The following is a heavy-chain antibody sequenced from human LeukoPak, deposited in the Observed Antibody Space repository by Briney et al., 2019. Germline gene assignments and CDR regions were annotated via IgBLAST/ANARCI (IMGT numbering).Heavy chain of an antibody. Sequence: GGSLRLSCAASGFTFSSYVMHWVRQAPGKGLEWVAIISYDGSNEYYADSVKGRFTISRDNSKNTLYLQMNSLRAADTAVYYCARHLSRYFDWFPPTLGYFDYWGQGTLVTVSS. CDR3: ARHLSRYFDWFPPTLGYFDY. CDR2: ISYDGSNE. J-gene: IGHJ4*02. V-gene: IGHV3-30*04. CDR1: GFTFSSYV. D-gene: IGHD3-9*01.